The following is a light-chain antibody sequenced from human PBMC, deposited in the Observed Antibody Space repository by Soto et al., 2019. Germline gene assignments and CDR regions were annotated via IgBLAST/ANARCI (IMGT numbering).Light chain of an antibody. J-gene: IGLJ1*01. Sequence: QSALTQPRSVSGSPGQSITISCTGTSSDVGDNNHVSWYQHHPGKAPKLLIFDVSKRPSGVPDRFSGSKSGNTASLTISGLQAEDEADYSCCSHAGSYTFVFGTGTK. CDR1: SSDVGDNNH. V-gene: IGLV2-11*01. CDR3: CSHAGSYTFV. CDR2: DVS.